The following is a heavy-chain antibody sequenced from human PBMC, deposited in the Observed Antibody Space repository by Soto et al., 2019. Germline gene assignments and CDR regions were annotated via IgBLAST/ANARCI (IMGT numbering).Heavy chain of an antibody. CDR3: APPGWNDVDY. D-gene: IGHD1-1*01. CDR1: GGTFSSYA. Sequence: QVQLVQSGAEVKKPGSSVKVSCKASGGTFSSYAISWVRQAPGQGLEWMGGIIPIFGTANYAQKFQGRVTITADESTSKAYLGLSSSSSEGTAGYYCAPPGWNDVDYWGQGTLVTVSS. CDR2: IIPIFGTA. J-gene: IGHJ4*02. V-gene: IGHV1-69*12.